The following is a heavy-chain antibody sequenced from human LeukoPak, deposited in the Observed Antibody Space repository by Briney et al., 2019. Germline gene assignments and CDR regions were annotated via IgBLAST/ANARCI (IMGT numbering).Heavy chain of an antibody. D-gene: IGHD2-8*01. V-gene: IGHV1-2*02. Sequence: GASVKVSCKASGYTFTGYYMHWVRQAPGQGLEWMGWINPNSGGTNYARKFQGRVTMTRDTSISTAYMEMSSLTSDDTAVYYCARSARHCNYGVCFTDYYIDLWGKGTTVTVSS. CDR2: INPNSGGT. CDR3: ARSARHCNYGVCFTDYYIDL. CDR1: GYTFTGYY. J-gene: IGHJ6*03.